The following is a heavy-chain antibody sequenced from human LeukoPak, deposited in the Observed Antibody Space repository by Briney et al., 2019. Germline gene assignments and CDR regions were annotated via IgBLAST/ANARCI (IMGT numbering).Heavy chain of an antibody. Sequence: ASVKVSCKASGYTLTSYYMHWVRQAPGQGLEWMGVINPSGGSTNYAQKFQGRVAMTRDMSTRTVYMELSSLRFEDTAVYYCANQEWLRFNLNAFDIWGQGTMVTVSS. CDR2: INPSGGST. CDR1: GYTLTSYY. V-gene: IGHV1-46*01. J-gene: IGHJ3*02. D-gene: IGHD5-12*01. CDR3: ANQEWLRFNLNAFDI.